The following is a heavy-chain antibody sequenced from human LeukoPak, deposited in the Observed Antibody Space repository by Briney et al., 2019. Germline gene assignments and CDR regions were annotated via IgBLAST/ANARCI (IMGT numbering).Heavy chain of an antibody. CDR3: ARDRSYYDSSGYYNYYFDY. Sequence: AGGSLRLSCAASGFTVSSNYMSWVRQAPGKGLEWVSVIYSGGSTYYADSVKGRFTISRDNSKNTLYLQMNSLRAEDTAVYYRARDRSYYDSSGYYNYYFDYWGQGTLVTVSS. CDR2: IYSGGST. D-gene: IGHD3-22*01. CDR1: GFTVSSNY. J-gene: IGHJ4*02. V-gene: IGHV3-66*02.